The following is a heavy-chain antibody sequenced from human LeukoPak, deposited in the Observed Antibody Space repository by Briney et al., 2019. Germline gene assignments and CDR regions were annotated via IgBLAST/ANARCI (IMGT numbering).Heavy chain of an antibody. CDR2: IVVGSGNT. V-gene: IGHV1-58*02. CDR1: GFAFINSA. J-gene: IGHJ4*02. CDR3: AADPTYVWGIYRSGVEY. D-gene: IGHD3-16*02. Sequence: SVKVSCKASGFAFINSAMQWVLQARGQRLEWIGWIVVGSGNTHYAQRFHERVTITGDMSTSTAYMELSSLRSDDTAVYYCAADPTYVWGIYRSGVEYWGQGTLVTVSS.